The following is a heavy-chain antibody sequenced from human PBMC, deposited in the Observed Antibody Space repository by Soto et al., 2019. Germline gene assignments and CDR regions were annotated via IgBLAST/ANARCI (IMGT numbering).Heavy chain of an antibody. J-gene: IGHJ4*02. CDR1: GGSISSYY. CDR3: ARHVQWLVTFDY. V-gene: IGHV4-59*08. D-gene: IGHD6-19*01. CDR2: IYYSGST. Sequence: QVQLQESGPGLVKPSETLSLTCTVSGGSISSYYWCWIRQPPGKGLEWMGYIYYSGSTNYNPSLKTRVTISVDTSKNQFSLKLSSVTAAGTAVYDCARHVQWLVTFDYWGQGTLVTVSS.